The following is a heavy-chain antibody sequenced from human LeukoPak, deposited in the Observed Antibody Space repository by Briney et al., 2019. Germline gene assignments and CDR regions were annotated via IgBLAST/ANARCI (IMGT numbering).Heavy chain of an antibody. CDR3: AKDRDYSKSVWDY. CDR1: GFTFSSYA. J-gene: IGHJ4*02. V-gene: IGHV3-23*01. Sequence: GGSLRLSCAASGFTFSSYAISWVRQAPGKGLEWVSAISGSGGSTYYADSVKGRFTISRDNSKNTLYLQMNSLRAEDTAVYYCAKDRDYSKSVWDYWGQGTLVTVSS. CDR2: ISGSGGST. D-gene: IGHD4-11*01.